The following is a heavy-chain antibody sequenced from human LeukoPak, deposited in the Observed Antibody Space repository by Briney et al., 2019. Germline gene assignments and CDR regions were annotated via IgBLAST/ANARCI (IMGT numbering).Heavy chain of an antibody. CDR1: GGSISSSSYY. Sequence: SETLSLTCTVSGGSISSSSYYWGWIRQPPGKGLEWIGSIYYSGSTYYNPSLKSRVTISVDTSKNQFSLKLSSVTAADTAVYYCARQDLMVIDYWGQGTLVTVSS. V-gene: IGHV4-39*01. D-gene: IGHD5-18*01. J-gene: IGHJ4*02. CDR3: ARQDLMVIDY. CDR2: IYYSGST.